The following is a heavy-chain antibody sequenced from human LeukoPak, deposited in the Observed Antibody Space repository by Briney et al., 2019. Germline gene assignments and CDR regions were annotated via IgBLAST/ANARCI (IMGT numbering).Heavy chain of an antibody. D-gene: IGHD2-15*01. Sequence: SETLSLTCSVSGGFNTHYYWSWIRQPPGKGLEWIGSIYYSGSTYYNPSLKSRVTISVDTSKNQFSLKLSSVTAADTAVYYCARRGYEGGMDVWGQGTTVTVSS. J-gene: IGHJ6*02. CDR3: ARRGYEGGMDV. V-gene: IGHV4-39*07. CDR1: GGFNTHYY. CDR2: IYYSGST.